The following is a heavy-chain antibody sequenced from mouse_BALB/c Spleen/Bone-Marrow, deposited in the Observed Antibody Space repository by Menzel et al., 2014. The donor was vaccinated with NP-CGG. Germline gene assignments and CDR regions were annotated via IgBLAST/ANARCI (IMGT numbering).Heavy chain of an antibody. V-gene: IGHV3-1*02. CDR2: IHYSGFT. Sequence: EVQLQQSGPDLVKPSQSLSLTCTVTGYSITSGYGWHWIRQFPGNKLEWMGYIHYSGFTDYNPSLKSRISITRDTSKNQFFLQLNSVTTEDTATYYCTRETAVVADFDYWGQGTTPTVSS. J-gene: IGHJ2*01. D-gene: IGHD3-3*01. CDR3: TRETAVVADFDY. CDR1: GYSITSGYG.